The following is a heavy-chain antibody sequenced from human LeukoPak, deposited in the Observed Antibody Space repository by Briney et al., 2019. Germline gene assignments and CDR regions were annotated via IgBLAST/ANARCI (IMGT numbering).Heavy chain of an antibody. CDR1: GGSFSGYY. CDR3: ARRRQQLPFDY. V-gene: IGHV4-34*01. D-gene: IGHD6-13*01. Sequence: SGTLSLTCAVYGGSFSGYYWSWIRQPPGKGLEWIGEINHSGSTNYNPSLKSRVTISVDTSKNQFSLKLSSVTAADTAVYYCARRRQQLPFDYWGQGTLVTVSS. J-gene: IGHJ4*02. CDR2: INHSGST.